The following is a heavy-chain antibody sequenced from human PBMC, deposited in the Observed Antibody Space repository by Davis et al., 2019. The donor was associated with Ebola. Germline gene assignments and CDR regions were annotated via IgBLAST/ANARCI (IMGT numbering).Heavy chain of an antibody. J-gene: IGHJ6*02. D-gene: IGHD5-18*01. CDR2: INPNSGGT. CDR3: ARGGYSYGYYYYGMDV. V-gene: IGHV1-2*02. Sequence: AASVKVSCKASGYTFTSYYMHWVRQAPGQGLEWMGWINPNSGGTNYAQKFQGRVTMTRDTSISTAYMELSRLRSDDTAVYYCARGGYSYGYYYYGMDVWGQGTTVTVSS. CDR1: GYTFTSYY.